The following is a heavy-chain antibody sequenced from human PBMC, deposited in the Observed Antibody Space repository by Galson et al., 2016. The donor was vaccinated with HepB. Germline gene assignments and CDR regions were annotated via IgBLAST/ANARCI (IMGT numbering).Heavy chain of an antibody. Sequence: SETLSLTCPVSGGSISSSSYYWAWIRQPPGKGLEWIGSIYCSGDAYYNPSLKSRVTISVDTSKNLFSLMLTSVTAADTAVYYCAREVLNTDLALIDSWGQGTLGTVSS. CDR3: AREVLNTDLALIDS. J-gene: IGHJ4*02. D-gene: IGHD4-11*01. CDR1: GGSISSSSYY. V-gene: IGHV4-39*02. CDR2: IYCSGDA.